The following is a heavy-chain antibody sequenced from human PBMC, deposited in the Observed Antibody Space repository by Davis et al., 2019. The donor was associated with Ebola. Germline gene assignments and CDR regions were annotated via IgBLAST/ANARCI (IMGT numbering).Heavy chain of an antibody. V-gene: IGHV4-59*01. D-gene: IGHD3-22*01. CDR1: GGSISSYY. CDR2: IYYSGST. J-gene: IGHJ3*02. CDR3: ARDLGLVIHDAFDI. Sequence: MPSETLSLTCTVSGGSISSYYWSWIRQPPGKGLEWIGYIYYSGSTNYNPSLKSRVTISVDTCKNQFSLKLSSVTAADTAVYYCARDLGLVIHDAFDIWGQGTMVTVSS.